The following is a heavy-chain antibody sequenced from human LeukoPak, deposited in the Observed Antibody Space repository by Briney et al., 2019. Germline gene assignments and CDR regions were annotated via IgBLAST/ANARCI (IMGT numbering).Heavy chain of an antibody. J-gene: IGHJ4*02. V-gene: IGHV5-51*01. CDR2: IYPSDSDI. Sequence: GESLQISCKASGYSFTNYWIGWVRQMPGKGLEWMGIIYPSDSDIRYNPSFQGQVTISAGKSISTAYLKWSSLKASDTAVYYCARAGTSNYRFFDSWGQGTLVTVSS. CDR1: GYSFTNYW. D-gene: IGHD4-11*01. CDR3: ARAGTSNYRFFDS.